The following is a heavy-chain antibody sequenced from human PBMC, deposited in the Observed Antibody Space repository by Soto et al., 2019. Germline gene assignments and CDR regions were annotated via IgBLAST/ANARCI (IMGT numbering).Heavy chain of an antibody. J-gene: IGHJ4*02. CDR3: ARVMEQTFWSGPEYFDY. V-gene: IGHV1-18*01. Sequence: GSSVKVSCKASGYTFTSYGISWVRQAPGQGLEWMGWISAYNGNTNYAQKLQGRVTMTTDTSTSTAYMELRSLRSDDTAVYYCARVMEQTFWSGPEYFDYWGQGTLVTVSS. CDR2: ISAYNGNT. D-gene: IGHD3-3*01. CDR1: GYTFTSYG.